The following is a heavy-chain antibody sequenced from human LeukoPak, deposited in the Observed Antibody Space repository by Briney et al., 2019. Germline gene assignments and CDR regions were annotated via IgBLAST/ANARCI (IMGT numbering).Heavy chain of an antibody. CDR2: IGKGGDT. Sequence: GGSLRLSCVASGFTFSTYDMHWVRQATGKGLEWVSDIGKGGDTHYAGSLKARFTISRDNAKNSLYLQMNSLRPGDTAVYYCVRDPSGWGMDVWGQGTTVTVSS. D-gene: IGHD3-22*01. V-gene: IGHV3-13*01. J-gene: IGHJ6*02. CDR1: GFTFSTYD. CDR3: VRDPSGWGMDV.